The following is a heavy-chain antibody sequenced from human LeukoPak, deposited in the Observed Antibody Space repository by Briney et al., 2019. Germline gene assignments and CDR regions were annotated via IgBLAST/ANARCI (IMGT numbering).Heavy chain of an antibody. CDR2: IIPIFGTA. CDR1: GGTFSSYA. V-gene: IGHV1-69*01. Sequence: ASVKVSCKASGGTFSSYAISWVRQAPGQGLEWMGGIIPIFGTANYAQKFQGRVTITADESTSTAYMELSSLRPEDTAVYYCARDKEWELLLGLWSHWFDPWGQGTLVTVSS. CDR3: ARDKEWELLLGLWSHWFDP. J-gene: IGHJ5*02. D-gene: IGHD1-26*01.